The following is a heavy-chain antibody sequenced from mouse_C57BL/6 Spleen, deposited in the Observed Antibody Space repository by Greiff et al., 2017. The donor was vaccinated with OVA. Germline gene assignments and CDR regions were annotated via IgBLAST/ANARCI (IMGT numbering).Heavy chain of an antibody. CDR2: ISYDGSN. CDR3: ARDRPYDGYYYAMDY. D-gene: IGHD2-3*01. Sequence: DVKLQESGPGLVKPSQSLSLTCSVTGYSITSGYYWNWIRQFPGNKLEWMGYISYDGSNNYNPSLKNRISITRDTSKNQFFLKLNSVTTEDTATYYCARDRPYDGYYYAMDYWGQGTSVTVSS. V-gene: IGHV3-6*01. J-gene: IGHJ4*01. CDR1: GYSITSGYY.